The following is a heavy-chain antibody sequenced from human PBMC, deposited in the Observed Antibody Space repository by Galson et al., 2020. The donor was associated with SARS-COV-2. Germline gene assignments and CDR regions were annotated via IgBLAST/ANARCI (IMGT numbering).Heavy chain of an antibody. CDR3: ATWLNWNYADN. CDR2: INDSGGST. D-gene: IGHD1-7*01. Sequence: GGSLRLSCAASGFTFSSSAMSWVRRAPGKGLEWVSAINDSGGSTYYADSVKGRFTISRDNSKSTLYLQVNSLRAEDTAVYYCATWLNWNYADNWGQGTRVTVSS. J-gene: IGHJ4*02. V-gene: IGHV3-23*01. CDR1: GFTFSSSA.